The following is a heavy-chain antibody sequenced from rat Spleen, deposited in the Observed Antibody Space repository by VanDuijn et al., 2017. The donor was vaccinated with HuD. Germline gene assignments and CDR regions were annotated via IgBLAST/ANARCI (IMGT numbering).Heavy chain of an antibody. Sequence: EVQLVESGGGLVQPGRSLKLSCAASGFTFSNYGMAWVRQTPTKGLEWVASISTGGSTTFYPNSVKDRFTISRDNAENTFYLQMDSLRSEDTATYYCASLTMGGMDAWGQGVMVTVSS. CDR3: ASLTMGGMDA. V-gene: IGHV5S13*01. CDR2: ISTGGSTT. J-gene: IGHJ2*01. CDR1: GFTFSNYG. D-gene: IGHD1-7*01.